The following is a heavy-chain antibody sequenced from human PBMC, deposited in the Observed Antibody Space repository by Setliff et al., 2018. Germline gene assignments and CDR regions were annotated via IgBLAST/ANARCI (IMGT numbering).Heavy chain of an antibody. Sequence: ASVKVSCKASGYTFTSYGISWVRQAPGRGLEWMAYINTYNGDTYYAQKFQGRVTMTTDTSTNMGYLELRDLRSDDTAVYYCLRLVRYCTKIACQATSGDEVWGLGTLVTVSS. CDR2: INTYNGDT. D-gene: IGHD2-8*01. CDR1: GYTFTSYG. CDR3: LRLVRYCTKIACQATSGDEV. V-gene: IGHV1-18*01. J-gene: IGHJ4*02.